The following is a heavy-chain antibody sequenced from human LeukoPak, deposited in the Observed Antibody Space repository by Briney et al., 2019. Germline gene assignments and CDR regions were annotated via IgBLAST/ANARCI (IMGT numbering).Heavy chain of an antibody. J-gene: IGHJ2*01. CDR3: ARGKGFYDFWSGSLHFDL. D-gene: IGHD3-3*01. CDR1: GGSISSYY. Sequence: SETLSLTCTVSGGSISSYYWSWIRQPAGKGLEWIGRIYTSGSTNCNPSLKSRVTMSVDTSKNQFSLKLSSVTAADTAVYYCARGKGFYDFWSGSLHFDLWGRGTLVTVSS. CDR2: IYTSGST. V-gene: IGHV4-4*07.